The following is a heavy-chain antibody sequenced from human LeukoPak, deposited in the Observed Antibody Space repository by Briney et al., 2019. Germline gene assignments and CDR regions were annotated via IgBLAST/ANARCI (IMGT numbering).Heavy chain of an antibody. CDR3: ARDLYYYDSSGYWLYYYYYMDV. CDR1: GGSISSSSYY. Sequence: PSETLSLTCTVSGGSISSSSYYWGWIRQPPGKGLEWIGSIYYSGSTYYNPSLKSRVTISVDTSKNQFSLKLSSVTAADTAVYYCARDLYYYDSSGYWLYYYYYMDVWAKGPRSPSP. J-gene: IGHJ6*03. V-gene: IGHV4-39*07. D-gene: IGHD3-22*01. CDR2: IYYSGST.